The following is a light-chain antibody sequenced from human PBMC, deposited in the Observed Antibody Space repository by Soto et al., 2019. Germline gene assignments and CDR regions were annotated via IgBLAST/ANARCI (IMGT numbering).Light chain of an antibody. CDR2: DSS. J-gene: IGKJ1*01. V-gene: IGKV3D-15*01. CDR1: QSVSSH. Sequence: EIRMTQSPATLSVSPGDNATLSCRASQSVSSHVVWYQQKPGQAPRLLISDSSTRAPGIPARFSGSGSWTEFTLTISSLQSDDFAVYYCQQFGDWPSFGLGTKVEI. CDR3: QQFGDWPS.